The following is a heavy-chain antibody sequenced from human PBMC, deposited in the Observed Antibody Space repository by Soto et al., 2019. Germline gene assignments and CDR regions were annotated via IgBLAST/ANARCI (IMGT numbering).Heavy chain of an antibody. CDR1: GFPFNTYA. Sequence: PGGSLRLSCEASGFPFNTYAMTWFRQVTGIGLEWVSTTSNNGNTDYAGSVKGRFTISRENAKNSLYLQMNSLRAEDTAVYYCARGRLISLYYFDYWGQGTLVTVSS. CDR3: ARGRLISLYYFDY. D-gene: IGHD2-15*01. CDR2: TSNNGNT. V-gene: IGHV3-13*01. J-gene: IGHJ4*02.